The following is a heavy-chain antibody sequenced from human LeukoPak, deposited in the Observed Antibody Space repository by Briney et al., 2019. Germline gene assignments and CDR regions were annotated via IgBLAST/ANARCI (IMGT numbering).Heavy chain of an antibody. CDR2: ISYSGST. Sequence: PSETLSLTCTVSVGSINNYYWSWIRQPPGKGLEWIGYISYSGSTNYNPSLKSRVTISLDTSKNQFSLRLTSVTAADTAVYYCARNGGPGFTHYWGQGTLVTVSS. V-gene: IGHV4-59*01. D-gene: IGHD3-16*01. CDR1: VGSINNYY. J-gene: IGHJ4*02. CDR3: ARNGGPGFTHY.